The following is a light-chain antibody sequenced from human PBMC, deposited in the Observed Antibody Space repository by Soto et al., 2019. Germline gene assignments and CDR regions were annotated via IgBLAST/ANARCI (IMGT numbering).Light chain of an antibody. J-gene: IGKJ2*01. V-gene: IGKV3D-15*02. CDR2: GDS. CDR3: QQTFHSPRT. CDR1: QSVSNN. Sequence: EIAMTQSPGTLSVSPGERATLSCRASQSVSNNLAWYQQKPGQAPRLLVYGDSIRAPGIPARFSGSGSGTEFTLTIGSLQSEDSAVYYCQQTFHSPRTFGQGTRLEIK.